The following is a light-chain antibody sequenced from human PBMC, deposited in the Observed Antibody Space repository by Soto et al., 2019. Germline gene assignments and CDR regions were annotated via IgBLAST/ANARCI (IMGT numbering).Light chain of an antibody. CDR3: QQSHSTPIT. CDR1: QSLDSC. V-gene: IGKV1-39*01. Sequence: DIQMTQSPASLSASVGERVTITCRASQSLDSCLNWYQQKPGKAPNLLIYAASSLQSGVPSRFSGSESGTDFTLTISSLQPEDSATYYCQQSHSTPITFGQGTKLEIK. J-gene: IGKJ2*01. CDR2: AAS.